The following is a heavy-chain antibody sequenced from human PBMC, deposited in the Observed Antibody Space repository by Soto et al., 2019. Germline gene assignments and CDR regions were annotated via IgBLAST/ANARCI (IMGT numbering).Heavy chain of an antibody. D-gene: IGHD6-19*01. V-gene: IGHV4-31*03. Sequence: QVQLQESGPGPVKPSQTLSLTCSVSGGSISSGGYYWSWIRQHPGKGLEWIGYIYYSGSIQYNPSLKSRVTISADTSKNQFSLKLSSVTAADTAVYYCARAHSSGRIFDSWGQGTLVTVSS. CDR2: IYYSGSI. CDR3: ARAHSSGRIFDS. J-gene: IGHJ4*02. CDR1: GGSISSGGYY.